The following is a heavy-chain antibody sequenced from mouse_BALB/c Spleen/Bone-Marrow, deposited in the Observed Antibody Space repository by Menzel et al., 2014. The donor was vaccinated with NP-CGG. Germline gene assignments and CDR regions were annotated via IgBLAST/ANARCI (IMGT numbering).Heavy chain of an antibody. CDR2: ISSGGSYT. V-gene: IGHV5-9-1*01. CDR3: ARHGITRLLDY. CDR1: GFTFSGYA. J-gene: IGHJ2*01. Sequence: EVMLVESGGGLVKPGGSLKLSCAASGFTFSGYAMSWVRQTPEKRLEWVATISSGGSYTYYPDGVKGRFTISRDNAKNTLYLQMSSLRSEDTAMYYCARHGITRLLDYWGQGTTLTVSS. D-gene: IGHD2-4*01.